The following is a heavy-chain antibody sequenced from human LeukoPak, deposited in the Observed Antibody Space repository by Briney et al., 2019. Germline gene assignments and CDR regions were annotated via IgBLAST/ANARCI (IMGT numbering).Heavy chain of an antibody. CDR3: ALTRLVVPAPHYYYYYMDV. J-gene: IGHJ6*03. CDR2: IYYSGST. CDR1: GGSISSSSYY. V-gene: IGHV4-39*01. Sequence: SETLSLTCTVSGGSISSSSYYWGWIRQPPGKGLEWIGSIYYSGSTYYNPSLKSRVTISVDTSKNQFSLKLSSVTAADTAVYYCALTRLVVPAPHYYYYYMDVWGKGTTVTVSS. D-gene: IGHD2-2*01.